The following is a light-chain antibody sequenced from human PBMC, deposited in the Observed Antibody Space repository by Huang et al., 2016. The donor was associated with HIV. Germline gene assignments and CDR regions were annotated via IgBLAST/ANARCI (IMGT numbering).Light chain of an antibody. CDR1: QSVGSN. J-gene: IGKJ2*01. CDR2: GAS. V-gene: IGKV3-15*01. CDR3: QQYNNWPPNT. Sequence: EIVMTQSQATLSMSPGERATLSCRASQSVGSNLAWYQQKPGQAPRLLIYGASTRATGIPARFRGSESGTEFTLTISSLQSEDFAVYYCQQYNNWPPNTFGQGTKLEIK.